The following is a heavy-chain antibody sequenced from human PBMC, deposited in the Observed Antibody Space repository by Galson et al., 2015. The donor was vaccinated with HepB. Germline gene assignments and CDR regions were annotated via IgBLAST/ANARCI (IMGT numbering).Heavy chain of an antibody. D-gene: IGHD2-2*01. J-gene: IGHJ5*02. Sequence: CKASGGTFSSYTISWVRQAPGQGLEWMGGIIPIFGIANYAQKFQGRVTITADESTSTAYMELSSLRSEDTAVYYCAREADIVVVPAATMGWFDPWGQGTLVTVSS. CDR3: AREADIVVVPAATMGWFDP. CDR1: GGTFSSYT. CDR2: IIPIFGIA. V-gene: IGHV1-69*01.